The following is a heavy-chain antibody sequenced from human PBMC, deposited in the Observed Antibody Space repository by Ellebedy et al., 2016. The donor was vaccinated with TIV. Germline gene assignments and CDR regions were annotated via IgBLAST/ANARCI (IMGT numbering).Heavy chain of an antibody. CDR1: GYSFTSYW. D-gene: IGHD3-22*01. CDR3: ARQGDSSGYYYYFDY. Sequence: GESLKISXKGSGYSFTSYWIGWVRQMPGKGLEWMGIIYPGDSDTRYSPSFQGQVTISADKSINTAYLQWSSLKASDTAMYYCARQGDSSGYYYYFDYWGQGTLVTVSS. CDR2: IYPGDSDT. V-gene: IGHV5-51*01. J-gene: IGHJ4*02.